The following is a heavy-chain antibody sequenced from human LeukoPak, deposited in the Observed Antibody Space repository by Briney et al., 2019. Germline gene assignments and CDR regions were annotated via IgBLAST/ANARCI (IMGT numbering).Heavy chain of an antibody. J-gene: IGHJ3*02. CDR2: ISSNGGGT. CDR1: GFTFSTYA. V-gene: IGHV3-64D*09. D-gene: IGHD3-3*01. Sequence: LSGGSLRLSCSASGFTFSTYATHWVRQAPGKRLEYVSAISSNGGGTYYADSVKGRFTISRDNSKNTLFLQMSSLRAEDTAVYYCVKEQTFFGVVMDIWGQGTMVTVSS. CDR3: VKEQTFFGVVMDI.